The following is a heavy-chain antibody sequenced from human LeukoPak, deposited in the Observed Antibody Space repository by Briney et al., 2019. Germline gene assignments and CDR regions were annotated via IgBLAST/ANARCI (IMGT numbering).Heavy chain of an antibody. Sequence: GGSLRLSCVASGFSFSSYDLNWVRQAPGKRLEWVSAISGSGGSTYYADSVKGRFTISRDNSKNTLYLQMNSLRAEDTAVYYCAKDSRYCSGGSCYFSPFDYWGQGTLVTVSS. J-gene: IGHJ4*02. CDR3: AKDSRYCSGGSCYFSPFDY. D-gene: IGHD2-15*01. V-gene: IGHV3-23*01. CDR2: ISGSGGST. CDR1: GFSFSSYD.